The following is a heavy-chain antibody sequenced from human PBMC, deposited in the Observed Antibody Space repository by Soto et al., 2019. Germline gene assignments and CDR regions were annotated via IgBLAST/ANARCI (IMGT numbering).Heavy chain of an antibody. J-gene: IGHJ6*02. D-gene: IGHD2-8*01. V-gene: IGHV3-23*01. CDR1: GFSVSDYA. CDR3: TKSRRSVLMVYGFGGMDV. Sequence: PGGSLRLSCAASGFSVSDYAMSWVRQAPGKGLEWVSSISGSGDGTYYGDSVKGRFTLSRDTSQKTLYLQMNNLRGEDTAVYFCTKSRRSVLMVYGFGGMDVWGRGTTV. CDR2: ISGSGDGT.